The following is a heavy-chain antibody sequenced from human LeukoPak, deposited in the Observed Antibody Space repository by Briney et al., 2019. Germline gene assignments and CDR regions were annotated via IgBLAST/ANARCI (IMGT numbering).Heavy chain of an antibody. Sequence: ASVKVSCKASGYTFTSYYMHWVRQAPGQGLEWMGWINPNSGGTNYAQKFQGRVTMTRDTSISTAYMELSRLRSDDTAVYYCARVIAARRDAFDIWGQGTMVTVSS. J-gene: IGHJ3*02. V-gene: IGHV1-2*02. D-gene: IGHD6-6*01. CDR1: GYTFTSYY. CDR2: INPNSGGT. CDR3: ARVIAARRDAFDI.